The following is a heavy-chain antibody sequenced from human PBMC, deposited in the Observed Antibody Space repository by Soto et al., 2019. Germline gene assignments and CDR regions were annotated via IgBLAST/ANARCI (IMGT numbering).Heavy chain of an antibody. CDR2: INSDGSST. CDR3: ARADDYERPIDY. CDR1: EISFRHCN. Sequence: PGGSLRLSCAASEISFRHCNMRWARQAPGKGLVWVSRINSDGSSTSYADSVKGRFTISRDNAKNTLYLQMNSLRAEDTAVYYCARADDYERPIDYWGQGTLVTVSS. J-gene: IGHJ4*02. V-gene: IGHV3-74*01. D-gene: IGHD4-17*01.